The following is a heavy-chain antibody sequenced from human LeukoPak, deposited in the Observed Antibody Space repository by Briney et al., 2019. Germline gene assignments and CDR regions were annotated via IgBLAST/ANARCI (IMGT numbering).Heavy chain of an antibody. Sequence: GGSLRLSCAASGFTFSSYAMSWVRQAPGKGLEWVSAISGSGGSTYYADSVKGRFTISRDNSKNTLCLQMNSLRAEDTAVYYCAKEPLWSGYNNWFDPWGQGTLVTVSS. J-gene: IGHJ5*02. CDR2: ISGSGGST. CDR1: GFTFSSYA. D-gene: IGHD3-3*01. CDR3: AKEPLWSGYNNWFDP. V-gene: IGHV3-23*01.